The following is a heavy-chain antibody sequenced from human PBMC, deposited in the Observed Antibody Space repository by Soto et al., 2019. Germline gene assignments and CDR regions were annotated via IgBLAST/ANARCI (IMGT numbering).Heavy chain of an antibody. CDR1: GFSLSTSGVG. J-gene: IGHJ4*02. D-gene: IGHD4-4*01. CDR2: IYWDDDK. Sequence: QITLKESGPPLVKPTQTLTLTCTFSGFSLSTSGVGVGWIRQPPGKALEWLALIYWDDDKRYSPSLKSRLTITKDTSKNQVVLTMTNMDPVDTATYYCAHRHTVFASHQFDYWGQGTLVTVSS. V-gene: IGHV2-5*02. CDR3: AHRHTVFASHQFDY.